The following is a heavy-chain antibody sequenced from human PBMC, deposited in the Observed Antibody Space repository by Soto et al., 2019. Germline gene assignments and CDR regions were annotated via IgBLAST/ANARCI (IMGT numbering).Heavy chain of an antibody. Sequence: EVQLVESGGGVVRPGGSLRLSCAASGFTFDDYGMSWVRQAPGKGLEWVSGINWNGGSTGYADSVKGRFTISRDNAKNSLYLQMNGLRAEDTALYYCARVPPGGYSGYDSAFDIWGQGTMVTVSS. D-gene: IGHD5-12*01. J-gene: IGHJ3*02. CDR1: GFTFDDYG. CDR3: ARVPPGGYSGYDSAFDI. CDR2: INWNGGST. V-gene: IGHV3-20*04.